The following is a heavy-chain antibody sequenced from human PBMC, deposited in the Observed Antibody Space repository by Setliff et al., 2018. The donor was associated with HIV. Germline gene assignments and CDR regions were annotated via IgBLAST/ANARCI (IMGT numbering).Heavy chain of an antibody. V-gene: IGHV3-30-3*01. CDR3: ARDLHSGSWGDAFDI. CDR1: GFTFSDYF. Sequence: GGSLRLSCAASGFTFSDYFMHWVRQAPGKGLEWVAVLSANGVNNYYADSVRGRFTISRANSKNTLHLQMSGLRVEDTAVYYCARDLHSGSWGDAFDIWGQGTKVTVSS. CDR2: LSANGVNN. J-gene: IGHJ3*02. D-gene: IGHD1-26*01.